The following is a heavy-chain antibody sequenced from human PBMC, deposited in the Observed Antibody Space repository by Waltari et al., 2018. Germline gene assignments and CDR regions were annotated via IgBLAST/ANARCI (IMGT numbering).Heavy chain of an antibody. J-gene: IGHJ6*02. CDR3: AKDVSGTGGVCYVMDV. V-gene: IGHV3-23*01. CDR2: ISGSGGST. D-gene: IGHD2-8*02. CDR1: GFTFSSYA. Sequence: EVQLLASGGGLVQPGGSLRLSCAASGFTFSSYAMSWVRQAPGKGREWVSAISGSGGSTYYADSVKGRFTISRDNSKNTLYLQMNSLRAEDTAVYYCAKDVSGTGGVCYVMDVWGQGTTVTVSS.